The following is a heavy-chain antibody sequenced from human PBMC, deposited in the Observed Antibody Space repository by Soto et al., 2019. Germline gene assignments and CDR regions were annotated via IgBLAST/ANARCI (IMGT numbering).Heavy chain of an antibody. CDR3: ARGVVVAAPFDY. J-gene: IGHJ4*02. CDR1: GGTFSSYA. V-gene: IGHV1-69*13. CDR2: IIPIFGTA. D-gene: IGHD2-15*01. Sequence: ASVKVSCKASGGTFSSYAISWVRQAPGQGLEWMGGIIPIFGTANYAQKFQGRVTITADESTSTAYMELSSLRSEDTAVYYCARGVVVAAPFDYWGQGTLVTVSS.